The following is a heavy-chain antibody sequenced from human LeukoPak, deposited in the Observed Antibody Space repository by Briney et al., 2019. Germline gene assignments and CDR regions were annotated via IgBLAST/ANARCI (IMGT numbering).Heavy chain of an antibody. J-gene: IGHJ5*02. CDR1: GYSFTSYW. CDR2: IYPGDSDT. D-gene: IGHD3-10*01. V-gene: IGHV5-51*01. CDR3: ARYYYGSGRGANWFDP. Sequence: GESLKISCKGSGYSFTSYWIGWVRQMPGKGLEWMGIIYPGDSDTRYSPSFQGQVTISADKSISTAYLQWSSLKASDTAMYYCARYYYGSGRGANWFDPWGQGTLVTVSS.